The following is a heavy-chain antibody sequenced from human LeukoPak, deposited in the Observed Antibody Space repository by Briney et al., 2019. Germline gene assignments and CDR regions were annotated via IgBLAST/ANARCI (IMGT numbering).Heavy chain of an antibody. J-gene: IGHJ4*02. CDR1: GFTFSSYS. CDR2: ISSSSSTI. V-gene: IGHV3-48*04. CDR3: ARAGPGYSSSWRFDY. Sequence: PGGSLRLSCAASGFTFSSYSMNWVRQAPGKGLEWVSYISSSSSTIYYADSVKGRFTISRDNAKNTLYLQMNSLRAEDTAVYYCARAGPGYSSSWRFDYWGQGTLVTVSS. D-gene: IGHD6-13*01.